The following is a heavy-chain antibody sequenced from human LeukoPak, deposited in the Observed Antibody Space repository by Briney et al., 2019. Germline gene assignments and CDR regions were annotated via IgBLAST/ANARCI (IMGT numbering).Heavy chain of an antibody. J-gene: IGHJ4*02. Sequence: GRSLRLSCVASGFTFSTYGMHWVRQAPGKGLEWVAAISHEGSDKYYADSVKGRFTISKDNSKKTLYLQMNSLRVEDTAVYYCAKVLFPLVVPAAIFDYWGQGILVTVFS. CDR3: AKVLFPLVVPAAIFDY. CDR1: GFTFSTYG. D-gene: IGHD2-2*02. V-gene: IGHV3-30*18. CDR2: ISHEGSDK.